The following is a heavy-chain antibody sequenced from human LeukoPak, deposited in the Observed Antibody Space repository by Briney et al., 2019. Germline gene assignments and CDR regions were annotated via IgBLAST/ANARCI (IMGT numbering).Heavy chain of an antibody. V-gene: IGHV3-23*01. CDR1: GFTFSSYA. Sequence: PGGSLRLSCAASGFTFSSYAMSWVRQAPGKGLEWVSGISCSGGSTYYADSVKGRFTISRDNSKNTLYLQMNSLRAEDTAVYYCAKTGYDYIWGSYRPTFFDYWGQGTLVTVSS. D-gene: IGHD3-16*02. J-gene: IGHJ4*02. CDR2: ISCSGGST. CDR3: AKTGYDYIWGSYRPTFFDY.